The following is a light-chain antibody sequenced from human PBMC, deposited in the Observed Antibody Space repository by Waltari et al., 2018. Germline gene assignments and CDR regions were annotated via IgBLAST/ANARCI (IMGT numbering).Light chain of an antibody. CDR2: AVS. CDR3: SSYAGSSKGV. V-gene: IGLV2-23*02. J-gene: IGLJ2*01. Sequence: QSALTQPASVSGSPGQSITISCTGTSSYAGNYQPVSWYQQHPGKAPKLMIYAVSKRPSGVSDRFSGSKSGDMASLTISGLQPEDEAEYFCSSYAGSSKGVFGGGTKVTVL. CDR1: SSYAGNYQP.